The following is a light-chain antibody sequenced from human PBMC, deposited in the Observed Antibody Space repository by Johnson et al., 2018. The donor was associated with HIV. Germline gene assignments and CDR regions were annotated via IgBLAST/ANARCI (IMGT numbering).Light chain of an antibody. CDR1: SSNIGNNY. CDR2: ENN. V-gene: IGLV1-51*02. CDR3: GTWESSLSVSYV. J-gene: IGLJ1*01. Sequence: QSVLTQSPSVSAAPGQKVTIPCSGSSSNIGNNYVSWYQHLPGTAPKLLIYENNKRPSGSPYRFSASKSGTSATLDITGLQTGDEADYYCGTWESSLSVSYVFGTGTKVTVL.